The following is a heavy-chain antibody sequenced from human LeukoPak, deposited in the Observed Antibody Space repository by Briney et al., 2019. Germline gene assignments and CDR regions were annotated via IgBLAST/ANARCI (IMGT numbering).Heavy chain of an antibody. Sequence: PSETLSLTCSVSGGSISSSSYYWGWIRQPPGKGLEWIGSTYYRGTTYYNPSLKSRVTISVDTSKNQFPLQLSSVTAADTAVYYCARDSIAAWRFYYYYYMDVWGQGTTVTVSS. CDR2: TYYRGTT. V-gene: IGHV4-39*06. J-gene: IGHJ6*03. CDR3: ARDSIAAWRFYYYYYMDV. D-gene: IGHD6-6*01. CDR1: GGSISSSSYY.